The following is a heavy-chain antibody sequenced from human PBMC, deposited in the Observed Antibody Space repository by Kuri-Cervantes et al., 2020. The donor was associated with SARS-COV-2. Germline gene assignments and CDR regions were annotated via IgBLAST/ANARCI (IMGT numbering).Heavy chain of an antibody. V-gene: IGHV1-69*06. CDR3: ARASVTYYDILTGYYGTKNSPFDP. CDR1: GGTFSSYA. CDR2: IIPIFGTA. J-gene: IGHJ5*02. D-gene: IGHD3-9*01. Sequence: SAKVSCNASGGTFSSYAISWVRQAPGQGLEWLVGIIPIFGTATYAQKFQGRVTITADKSTSTAYMQLSSLRSEDTAVYYCARASVTYYDILTGYYGTKNSPFDPWGQGTLVTVSS.